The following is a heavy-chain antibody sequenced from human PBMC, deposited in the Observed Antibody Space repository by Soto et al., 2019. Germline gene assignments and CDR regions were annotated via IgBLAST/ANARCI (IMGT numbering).Heavy chain of an antibody. CDR3: AKDLSFGITGATSYFDY. CDR1: GFTFSSYA. J-gene: IGHJ4*02. D-gene: IGHD3-10*01. CDR2: ISGSGGST. V-gene: IGHV3-23*01. Sequence: GGSLRLSCAASGFTFSSYAMSWVRQAPGKGLEWVSAISGSGGSTYYADSVKGRFTISRDNSKNTLYLQMNSLRAEDTAVYYCAKDLSFGITGATSYFDYWGQGTLVTVSS.